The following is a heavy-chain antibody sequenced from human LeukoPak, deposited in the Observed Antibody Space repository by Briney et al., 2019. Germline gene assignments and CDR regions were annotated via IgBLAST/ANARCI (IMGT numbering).Heavy chain of an antibody. V-gene: IGHV3-33*01. CDR1: GFTFSSYG. J-gene: IGHJ6*02. D-gene: IGHD3-10*01. CDR3: ARDPSMVRGVHYYYGMDV. Sequence: PGGSLRLSCAASGFTFSSYGMHWVRQAPGKGLEWVAVIWYDGSNKYYADSVKGRFTISRDNSKNTLYLQMNSLRAEDTAVYYCARDPSMVRGVHYYYGMDVWGQGTTVTVSS. CDR2: IWYDGSNK.